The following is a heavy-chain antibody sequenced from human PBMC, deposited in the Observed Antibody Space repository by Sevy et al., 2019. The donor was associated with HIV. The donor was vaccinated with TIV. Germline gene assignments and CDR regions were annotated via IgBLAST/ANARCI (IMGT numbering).Heavy chain of an antibody. J-gene: IGHJ6*02. CDR1: GFTFSSYS. V-gene: IGHV3-21*01. CDR2: ISSSSSYI. D-gene: IGHD3-16*01. Sequence: GGSLRLSCAASGFTFSSYSMNWVRQAPGKGLEWVSSISSSSSYIYYADSVKGRFTISRDNAKNSLYLQMNSLRAEDTAVYYCAREGWGTGVEAPPGSAQGGRGMDVWGQGTTVTVSS. CDR3: AREGWGTGVEAPPGSAQGGRGMDV.